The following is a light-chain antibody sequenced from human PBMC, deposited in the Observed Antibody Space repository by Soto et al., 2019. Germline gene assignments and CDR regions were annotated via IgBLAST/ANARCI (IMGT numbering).Light chain of an antibody. CDR1: SANIGSNY. CDR3: GACDGSLSVVL. CDR2: DSD. Sequence: QSVLTQAPSVSAAPGQKVTISCSGSSANIGSNYVSWYQQLPGTAPKLVIYDSDKRPSEIPDRFSGSKSGTSATLDITGLQTGDEADYYCGACDGSLSVVLFGGGTKLIVL. V-gene: IGLV1-51*01. J-gene: IGLJ2*01.